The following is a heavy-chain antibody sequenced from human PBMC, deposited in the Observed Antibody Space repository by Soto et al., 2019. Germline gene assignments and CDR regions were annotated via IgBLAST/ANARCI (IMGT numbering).Heavy chain of an antibody. CDR1: GGNFSRNA. V-gene: IGHV1-69*13. J-gene: IGHJ4*02. Sequence: ASVKVSCKASGGNFSRNAFSWVRQAPGQGLEWMGGIVPIFETANNAQKFQDRVTVTADESTSTVYMVLSSLTSEDTAVYYCAREFLLYDILTGYSRVLDYCGQGTLVTVSS. D-gene: IGHD3-9*01. CDR2: IVPIFETA. CDR3: AREFLLYDILTGYSRVLDY.